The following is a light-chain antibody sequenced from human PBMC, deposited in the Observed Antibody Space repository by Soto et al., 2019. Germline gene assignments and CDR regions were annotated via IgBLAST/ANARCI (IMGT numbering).Light chain of an antibody. CDR1: QRISSN. V-gene: IGKV3-15*01. CDR2: AAS. CDR3: QHYNNWTPYT. Sequence: EIVMTQSPATLSVSPGERDTISCRASQRISSNLAWYQHKTGKAPRLLIYAASTRATGIPARFSGSGSATEFTLTISSLQSEDFAVYYCQHYNNWTPYTFGQGTRLEIK. J-gene: IGKJ2*01.